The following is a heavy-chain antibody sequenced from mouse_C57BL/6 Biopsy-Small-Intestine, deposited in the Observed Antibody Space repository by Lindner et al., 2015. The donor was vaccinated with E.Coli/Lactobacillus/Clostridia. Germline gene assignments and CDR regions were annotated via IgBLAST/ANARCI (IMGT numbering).Heavy chain of an antibody. CDR1: GYTFTSYW. J-gene: IGHJ2*01. CDR3: ASYYYGSSFYYFDY. D-gene: IGHD1-1*01. CDR2: INPSNGGT. V-gene: IGHV1-53*01. Sequence: VQLQESGTELVKPGASVKLSCKASGYTFTSYWMHWVKQRPGQGLEWIGNINPSNGGTNYNEKFKSKATLTVDKSSSTAYMQLSSLTSEDSAVYYCASYYYGSSFYYFDYWGQGTTLTVSS.